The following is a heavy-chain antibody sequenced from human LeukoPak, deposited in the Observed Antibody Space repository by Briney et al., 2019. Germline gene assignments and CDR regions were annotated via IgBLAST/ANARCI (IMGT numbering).Heavy chain of an antibody. CDR1: GGSISSGGYY. V-gene: IGHV4-31*03. J-gene: IGHJ5*02. D-gene: IGHD6-13*01. CDR3: ARDEGIAAAGTRFDP. Sequence: SQTLSLTCTVSGGSISSGGYYWSWIRQHPGKGLEWIGYIHYSGSTYYNPSLKSRVTISVDTSKNQFSLKLSSVTAADTAVYYCARDEGIAAAGTRFDPWGQGTLVTVSS. CDR2: IHYSGST.